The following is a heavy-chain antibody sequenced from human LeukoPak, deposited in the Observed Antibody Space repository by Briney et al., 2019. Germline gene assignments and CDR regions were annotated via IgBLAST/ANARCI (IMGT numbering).Heavy chain of an antibody. CDR3: ARVYYYDSSGYAPPPSDY. J-gene: IGHJ4*02. D-gene: IGHD3-22*01. V-gene: IGHV1-18*01. CDR1: GYTFTSYG. CDR2: ISAYNGNT. Sequence: ASVKVSCKASGYTFTSYGISWVRQAPGQGLEWMGWISAYNGNTNYAQKLQGRVTMTTDTSTSTAYMELRSLRSEDTAVYYCARVYYYDSSGYAPPPSDYWGQGTLVTVSS.